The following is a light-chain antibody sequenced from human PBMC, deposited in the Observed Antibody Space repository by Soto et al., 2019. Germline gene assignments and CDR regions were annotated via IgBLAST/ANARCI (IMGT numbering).Light chain of an antibody. CDR3: SSYAGRNNFGV. V-gene: IGLV2-8*01. Sequence: QSALTQPPSASGSPGQSVTISCTGTSSDVGGYNYVSWYQQHPGKAPKLMIYEVSKRPPGVPDRFSGSKSGNTASLCVSGLKAEDEADYYCSSYAGRNNFGVFGGGTKLTVL. CDR2: EVS. CDR1: SSDVGGYNY. J-gene: IGLJ2*01.